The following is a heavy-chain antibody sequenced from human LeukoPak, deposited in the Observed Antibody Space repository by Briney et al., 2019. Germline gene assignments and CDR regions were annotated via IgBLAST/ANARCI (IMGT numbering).Heavy chain of an antibody. J-gene: IGHJ4*02. D-gene: IGHD3-22*01. CDR1: GGSINNYY. Sequence: SETLSLTCTVSGGSINNYYWNLIRHPPGQGLQWIGHLYYSGSTNYNPSLKSRVTISVDTSKNQFSLKLSSVTAADTAVYYCARGVLLSGYYYGPLFDYWGQGTLVTVSS. CDR3: ARGVLLSGYYYGPLFDY. V-gene: IGHV4-59*01. CDR2: LYYSGST.